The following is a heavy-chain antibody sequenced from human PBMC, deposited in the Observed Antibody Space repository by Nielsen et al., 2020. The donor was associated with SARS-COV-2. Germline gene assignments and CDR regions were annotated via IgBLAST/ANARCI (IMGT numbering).Heavy chain of an antibody. CDR3: AKDQGEMATKFPQYYFDY. V-gene: IGHV3-23*01. J-gene: IGHJ4*02. CDR2: ISGSGGST. Sequence: LSLTCAASGFTFSSYAMSWVRQASGKGLEWVSAISGSGGSTYYADSVKGRFTISRDNSKNTLYLQMNSLRAEDTAVYYCAKDQGEMATKFPQYYFDYWGQGTLVTVSS. D-gene: IGHD5-24*01. CDR1: GFTFSSYA.